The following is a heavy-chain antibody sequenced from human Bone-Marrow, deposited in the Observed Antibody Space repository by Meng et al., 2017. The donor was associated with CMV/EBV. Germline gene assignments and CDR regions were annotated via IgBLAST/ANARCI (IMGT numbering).Heavy chain of an antibody. D-gene: IGHD3-22*01. J-gene: IGHJ4*02. CDR3: ASPVYYYDSSGYPLAY. CDR2: IIPIFGTA. Sequence: GNVSSYAISWVRQAPREVLEWMGGIIPIFGTANYAQKFQGRVTITADESTSTAYMELSSLRSEDTAVYYCASPVYYYDSSGYPLAYWGQGTLVTVSS. V-gene: IGHV1-69*01. CDR1: GNVSSYA.